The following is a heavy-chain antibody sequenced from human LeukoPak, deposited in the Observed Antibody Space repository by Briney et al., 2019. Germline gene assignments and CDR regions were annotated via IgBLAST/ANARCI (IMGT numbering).Heavy chain of an antibody. CDR2: INWNSESI. J-gene: IGHJ6*02. CDR3: ARDGGYCSSTNCYTLDV. D-gene: IGHD2-2*02. V-gene: IGHV3-20*04. CDR1: GFTFSRYS. Sequence: GGSLRLSCAASGFTFSRYSVNWVRQAPGKGLEWVSHINWNSESIVYADSVRGRFTISRDNAKKSLYLQMNSLRAEDTALYYCARDGGYCSSTNCYTLDVWGQGTTVTVSS.